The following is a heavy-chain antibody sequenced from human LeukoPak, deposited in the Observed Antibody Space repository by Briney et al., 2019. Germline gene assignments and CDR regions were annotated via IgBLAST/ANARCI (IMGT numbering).Heavy chain of an antibody. CDR3: AKAGGCSGGSCSFDY. D-gene: IGHD2-15*01. V-gene: IGHV3-9*01. Sequence: GGSLRLSCAASGFTFDDYAMHWVRQAPGKGVEWVSGISWNSGSIGYADSVKGRFTISRDNAKNSLYLQMNSLRAEDTALYYCAKAGGCSGGSCSFDYWGQGTLVTVSS. CDR1: GFTFDDYA. CDR2: ISWNSGSI. J-gene: IGHJ4*02.